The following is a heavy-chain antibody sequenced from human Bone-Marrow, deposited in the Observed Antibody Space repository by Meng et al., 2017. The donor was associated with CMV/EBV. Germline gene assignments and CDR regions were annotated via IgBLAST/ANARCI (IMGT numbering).Heavy chain of an antibody. D-gene: IGHD5-18*01. Sequence: GESLKISCAASGFSFIDYYMIWIRQTPGKGLEWLSYISSSGGTIYYADSVKGRFTVSRDNAENSMHLQMNSLRAEDTAVYYCAKPFEPDVETFMGFDSWGQGALVTVSS. V-gene: IGHV3-11*04. CDR2: ISSSGGTI. CDR3: AKPFEPDVETFMGFDS. CDR1: GFSFIDYY. J-gene: IGHJ4*02.